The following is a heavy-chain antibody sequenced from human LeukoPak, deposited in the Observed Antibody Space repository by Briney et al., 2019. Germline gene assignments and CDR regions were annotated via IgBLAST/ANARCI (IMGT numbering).Heavy chain of an antibody. V-gene: IGHV3-7*01. CDR1: GFPFSNYW. CDR3: VRDRGYSTFDY. D-gene: IGHD4-23*01. CDR2: MKEDGGEI. J-gene: IGHJ4*02. Sequence: GGSLRLPCAGSGFPFSNYWVAWVRQAPGKGLEWVANMKEDGGEINYVDSVKGRFTISRDNAKNSLDLQMNSLRVDDTAVYYCVRDRGYSTFDYWGQGTLVIVSS.